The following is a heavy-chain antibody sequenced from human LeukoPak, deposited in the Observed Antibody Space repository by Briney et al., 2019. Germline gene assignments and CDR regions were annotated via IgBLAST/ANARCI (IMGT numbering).Heavy chain of an antibody. CDR3: AKEGEICFGRRCYSHYHYAMDA. CDR1: GFTFTSFA. D-gene: IGHD2-15*01. V-gene: IGHV3-23*01. J-gene: IGHJ6*02. Sequence: PGGSLRLSCSVSGFTFTSFAMSWVRQAPGRGLEWVAIINAGGDTTYYADSVKGRFIISRDNSKNTLSVQMNRLRAEDTAVYYXAKEGEICFGRRCYSHYHYAMDAWGQGTTVTVSS. CDR2: INAGGDTT.